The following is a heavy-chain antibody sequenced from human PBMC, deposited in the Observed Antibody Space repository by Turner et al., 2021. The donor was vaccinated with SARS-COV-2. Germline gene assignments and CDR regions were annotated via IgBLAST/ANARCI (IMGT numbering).Heavy chain of an antibody. CDR2: MASNTDGGAT. CDR1: GFTSANAW. J-gene: IGHJ4*02. V-gene: IGHV3-15*04. D-gene: IGHD3-16*01. Sequence: EVQPVESGGDLVKPGGSLRLPCAASGFTSANAWMGWVRQAPGKGLEWVGHMASNTDGGATYYAAPVKGRFTISRDDSKTTLFLQMTSLKAEDTAVYYCVGAFLGNWGQGTLVTVSS. CDR3: VGAFLGN.